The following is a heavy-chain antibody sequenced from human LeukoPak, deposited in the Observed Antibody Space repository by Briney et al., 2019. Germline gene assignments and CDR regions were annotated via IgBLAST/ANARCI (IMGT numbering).Heavy chain of an antibody. D-gene: IGHD3-9*01. CDR2: IIHVCGIA. CDR1: GGTFSSYA. J-gene: IGHJ5*02. Sequence: ASVKVSCKASGGTFSSYAMSWVRQAAGQGIEWMGRIIHVCGIANYAQKFQGRVTITGDKSPSTAYMELSSLRSEDTAVYYWARDLIDILNGLPAWPWGGGPRLTVSS. CDR3: ARDLIDILNGLPAWP. V-gene: IGHV1-69*04.